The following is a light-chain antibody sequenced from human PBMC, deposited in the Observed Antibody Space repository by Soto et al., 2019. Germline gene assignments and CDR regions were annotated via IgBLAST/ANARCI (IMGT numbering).Light chain of an antibody. J-gene: IGKJ1*01. CDR2: GAS. Sequence: EIVLTQSPDTLSLSPGERATLSCRASQSGFSRYLAWFQQKRGQAPRVLIYGASTRATGIPDRFSGSGSGTDFTLTISRLEPEDSAVYYCQQYGSSPWTFGQGTKVEIK. CDR3: QQYGSSPWT. V-gene: IGKV3-20*01. CDR1: QSGFSRY.